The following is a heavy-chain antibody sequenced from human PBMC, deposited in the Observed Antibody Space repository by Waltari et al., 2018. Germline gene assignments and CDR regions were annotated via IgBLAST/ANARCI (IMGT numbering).Heavy chain of an antibody. CDR3: TRELRYFDWLDY. D-gene: IGHD3-9*01. CDR2: IRSKAYGGTT. J-gene: IGHJ4*02. CDR1: GFTFGDYA. Sequence: EVQLVESGGGLVQPGRSLRLSCTASGFTFGDYAMSWVHQAPGKGLEWVGFIRSKAYGGTTEYAASVKGRFTISRDDSKSIAYLQMNSLKTEDTAVYYCTRELRYFDWLDYWGQGTLVTVSS. V-gene: IGHV3-49*04.